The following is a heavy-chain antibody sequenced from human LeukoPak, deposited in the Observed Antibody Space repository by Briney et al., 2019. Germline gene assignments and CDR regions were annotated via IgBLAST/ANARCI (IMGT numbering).Heavy chain of an antibody. CDR1: GDTLTELS. Sequence: ASVKVSCKVSGDTLTELSIHWVRQAPGKGPEWMGGFDPEDGDSIYAQKLQGRVTMTEDTSISTAYMELSRLRSDDTAVYYCARRRAEGGSNGHYNWFDPWGQGILVTVSS. V-gene: IGHV1-24*01. J-gene: IGHJ5*02. D-gene: IGHD6-13*01. CDR3: ARRRAEGGSNGHYNWFDP. CDR2: FDPEDGDS.